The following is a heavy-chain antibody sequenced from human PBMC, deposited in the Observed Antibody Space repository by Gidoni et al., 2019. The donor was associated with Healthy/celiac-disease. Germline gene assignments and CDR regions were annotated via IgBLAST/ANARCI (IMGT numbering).Heavy chain of an antibody. V-gene: IGHV1-69*01. Sequence: QVQLVQSGAEVKKPGSSVKVSCKASGGTFSSYAISWVRQAPGQGLEWMGGIIPIFGTANYAQKFQGRVTITADESTSTAYMELSSLRSEDTAVYYCARVTGGYYDFWSGFYGMDVWGQGTTVTVSX. CDR3: ARVTGGYYDFWSGFYGMDV. J-gene: IGHJ6*02. CDR2: IIPIFGTA. CDR1: GGTFSSYA. D-gene: IGHD3-3*01.